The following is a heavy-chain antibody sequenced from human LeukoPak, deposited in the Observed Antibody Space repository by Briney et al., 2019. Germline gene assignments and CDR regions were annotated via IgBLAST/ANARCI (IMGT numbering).Heavy chain of an antibody. Sequence: ASVKVSCKASGYTLTELSMHWVRQAPGKGLEWMGGFDPEDGETIYAQKFQGRVTMTEDTSTDTAYMELSSLRSEDTAVYYCATGRGYSYGYNYWGQGTLVTVSS. V-gene: IGHV1-24*01. CDR3: ATGRGYSYGYNY. J-gene: IGHJ4*02. CDR1: GYTLTELS. D-gene: IGHD5-18*01. CDR2: FDPEDGET.